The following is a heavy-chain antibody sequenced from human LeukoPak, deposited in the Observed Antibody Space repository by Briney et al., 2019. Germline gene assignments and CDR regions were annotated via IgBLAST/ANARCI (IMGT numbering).Heavy chain of an antibody. CDR3: TRVRSSSWYDY. J-gene: IGHJ4*02. V-gene: IGHV3-74*01. CDR2: IRGDGTTT. CDR1: GFTFSTSW. Sequence: GGSLRLSCATSGFTFSTSWMHWVRQAPGKGLVWVSRIRGDGTTTTYADSVKGRFTISRDNAKNTLFLQMNSLRVDDTAVYYCTRVRSSSWYDYWGEGALVTVSS. D-gene: IGHD6-13*01.